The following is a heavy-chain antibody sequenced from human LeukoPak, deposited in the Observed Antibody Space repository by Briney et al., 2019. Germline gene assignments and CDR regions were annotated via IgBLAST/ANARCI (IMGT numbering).Heavy chain of an antibody. V-gene: IGHV3-23*01. J-gene: IGHJ4*02. D-gene: IGHD2-15*01. CDR2: IRDSGGST. CDR1: GFTFSSYA. Sequence: PGGSLRLSCAASGFTFSSYAMSWVRQAPGKGLEWVSGIRDSGGSTYYADSVKGRFTISRDNSKSTLYLQMNSLRVEDTAVYYCAKGSCSGGTCSFDDWGQGTLVTVSS. CDR3: AKGSCSGGTCSFDD.